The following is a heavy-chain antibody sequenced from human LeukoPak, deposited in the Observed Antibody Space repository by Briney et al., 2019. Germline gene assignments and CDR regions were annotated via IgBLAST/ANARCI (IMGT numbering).Heavy chain of an antibody. Sequence: GGSLRLSCAASGFTFSTYRMNWVRQAPGKGLEWVSYISGSGATIYYADPVQGRFAISRDDARNSLHLQMNSLRAEDTAVYYCVRSGYDSSGYWFYFDDWGQGTLVTVSS. CDR3: VRSGYDSSGYWFYFDD. J-gene: IGHJ4*02. CDR2: ISGSGATI. V-gene: IGHV3-48*04. D-gene: IGHD3-22*01. CDR1: GFTFSTYR.